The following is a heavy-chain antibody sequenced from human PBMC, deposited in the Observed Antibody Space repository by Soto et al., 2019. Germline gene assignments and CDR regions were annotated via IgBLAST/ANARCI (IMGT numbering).Heavy chain of an antibody. Sequence: GESLKISCEASGYSFTTYWIGWVRQLPGKGLEWMGHIYPDDSDTLYSPSFQGQVTISADKSISTAYLQWSSLKASDTAMYYCAKHLGQWLSQPPDYWGQGTLVTVSS. J-gene: IGHJ4*02. V-gene: IGHV5-51*01. D-gene: IGHD6-19*01. CDR1: GYSFTTYW. CDR3: AKHLGQWLSQPPDY. CDR2: IYPDDSDT.